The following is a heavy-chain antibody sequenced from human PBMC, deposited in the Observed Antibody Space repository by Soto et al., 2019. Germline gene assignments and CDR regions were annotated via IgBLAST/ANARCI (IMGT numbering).Heavy chain of an antibody. J-gene: IGHJ6*02. Sequence: QVPLVQSGAEVKKPGASVKVSCNASGYTVTSYGISWVRHDPGQGLEWMRWISAYNGNTNYAQKLQGRVTMTTDKSTRTAYMELRSLRSYDTAVYYCARERGGYSSSLPTYYYDGMYVWGQGTTVTVSS. D-gene: IGHD6-13*01. V-gene: IGHV1-18*04. CDR1: GYTVTSYG. CDR2: ISAYNGNT. CDR3: ARERGGYSSSLPTYYYDGMYV.